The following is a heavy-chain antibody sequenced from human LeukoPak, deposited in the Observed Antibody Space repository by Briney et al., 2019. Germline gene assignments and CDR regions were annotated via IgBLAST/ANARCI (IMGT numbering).Heavy chain of an antibody. V-gene: IGHV7-4-1*02. Sequence: ASVKVSCKASGYTFTNYAMNWVRQAPGQGLEWMGWINTNTGNPTYAQGFTGRFVFSLDTSVSTAYLQTSSLKAEDTAVYYCARDPNHYYDSSGYYGDYWGQGTLVTVSS. D-gene: IGHD3-22*01. CDR2: INTNTGNP. CDR1: GYTFTNYA. J-gene: IGHJ4*02. CDR3: ARDPNHYYDSSGYYGDY.